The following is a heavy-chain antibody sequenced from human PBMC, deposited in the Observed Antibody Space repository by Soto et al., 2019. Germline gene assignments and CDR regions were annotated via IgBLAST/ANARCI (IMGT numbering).Heavy chain of an antibody. V-gene: IGHV4-34*02. CDR2: IDHSGST. D-gene: IGHD2-2*01. J-gene: IGHJ4*02. CDR3: ARLPGECTTATCYAFRRGDY. Sequence: QVYLQQWGAGLLKPSETLSLTCDVYGGSFRDYYWNWVRQTPGKGLEWIGEIDHSGSTNYNPSLKSRVTISLHTSKNQFSLNLPSVTAADTAVYYCARLPGECTTATCYAFRRGDYWGQGTLVTVSS. CDR1: GGSFRDYY.